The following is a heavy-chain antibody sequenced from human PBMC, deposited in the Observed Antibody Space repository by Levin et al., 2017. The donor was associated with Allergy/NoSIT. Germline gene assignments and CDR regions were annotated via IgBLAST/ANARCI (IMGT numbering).Heavy chain of an antibody. V-gene: IGHV3-48*01. CDR2: VSSSGNTI. D-gene: IGHD1-26*01. CDR3: VRDGYSGDYFSN. Sequence: GESLKISCAASGFTFSHSSMNWVRQAPGKGLEGVSYVSSSGNTIYYADSVKGRFTISRDNAQNSLYLQMNSLRVDDTALYYCVRDGYSGDYFSNWGQGTLVTVSS. CDR1: GFTFSHSS. J-gene: IGHJ4*02.